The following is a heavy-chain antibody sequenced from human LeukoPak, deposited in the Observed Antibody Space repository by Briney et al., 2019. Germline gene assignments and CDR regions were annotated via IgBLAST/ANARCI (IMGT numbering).Heavy chain of an antibody. Sequence: SQTLSLTCAISGDSVSSNSVAWNWIRQSPSRGLEWLGRTYYRSKCYNDYAVSVKSRITINPDASKNQFSLHLNSVTPEDTAVYYCARLRESFTMMENFDYWGQGTLVTVSS. D-gene: IGHD3-22*01. CDR3: ARLRESFTMMENFDY. CDR2: TYYRSKCYN. J-gene: IGHJ4*02. CDR1: GDSVSSNSVA. V-gene: IGHV6-1*01.